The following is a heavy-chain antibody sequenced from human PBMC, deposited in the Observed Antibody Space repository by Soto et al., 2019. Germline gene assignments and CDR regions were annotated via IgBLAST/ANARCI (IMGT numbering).Heavy chain of an antibody. J-gene: IGHJ6*02. CDR2: IYPGDSDT. CDR3: ARQLRWNHYYYYYGMDV. D-gene: IGHD4-17*01. Sequence: PGESLKISCKGSGYSFTSYWIGWVRQMPGKGLEWMGIIYPGDSDTRYSPSFQGQVTISADKSISTAYLQWSSLKASDTAMYYCARQLRWNHYYYYYGMDVWGQGTTVTVSS. CDR1: GYSFTSYW. V-gene: IGHV5-51*01.